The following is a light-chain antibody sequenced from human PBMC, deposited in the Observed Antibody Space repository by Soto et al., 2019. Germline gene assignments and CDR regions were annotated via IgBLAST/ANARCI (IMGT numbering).Light chain of an antibody. J-gene: IGLJ3*02. CDR2: SDN. V-gene: IGLV1-44*01. CDR3: GAWDDSLNGWV. CDR1: SSNLGSNS. Sequence: QSVLTQPPSASGTPGQRVTISCSGSSSNLGSNSVNWYQQVPGTAPKLLISSDNQRPSGVPDRFYGSQSGTSASLAISGLQSEDEADYHCGAWDDSLNGWVFGGGTKVTVL.